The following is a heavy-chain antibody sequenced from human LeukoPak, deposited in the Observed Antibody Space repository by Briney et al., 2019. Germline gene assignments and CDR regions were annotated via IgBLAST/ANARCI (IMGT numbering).Heavy chain of an antibody. J-gene: IGHJ3*02. Sequence: GASVKVSCKASGYTFTGYYMHWVRQAPGQGLEWMGRIIPILGIANYAQKFQGRVTITADKSTSTAYMELSSLRSEDTAVYYCARDRDYDYVWGSYPPPPHAFDIWGQGTMVTVSS. CDR1: GYTFTGYY. CDR3: ARDRDYDYVWGSYPPPPHAFDI. CDR2: IIPILGIA. D-gene: IGHD3-16*02. V-gene: IGHV1-69*04.